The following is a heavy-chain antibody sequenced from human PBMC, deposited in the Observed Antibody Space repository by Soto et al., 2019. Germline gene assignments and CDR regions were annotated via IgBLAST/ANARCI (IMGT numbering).Heavy chain of an antibody. J-gene: IGHJ4*02. D-gene: IGHD5-12*01. V-gene: IGHV3-23*01. CDR2: ISGSGGST. CDR1: GFTFSSYA. CDR3: AKVAGLRFLRPYFDY. Sequence: GGSLRFSCAASGFTFSSYAMSWVRQAPGKGLEWVSAISGSGGSTYYADSVKGRFTISRDNSKNTLYLQMNSLRAEDTAVYYCAKVAGLRFLRPYFDYWGQGTLVTVSS.